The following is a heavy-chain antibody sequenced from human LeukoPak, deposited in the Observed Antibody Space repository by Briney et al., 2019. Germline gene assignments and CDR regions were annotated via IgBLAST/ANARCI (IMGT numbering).Heavy chain of an antibody. J-gene: IGHJ4*02. CDR2: INPNSGGT. CDR3: AGDWGPGLVYSSSPYDY. CDR1: GYTFTGYY. Sequence: GASVKVSCKASGYTFTGYYMHWVRQAPGQGLEWMGWINPNSGGTNYAQKFQGRVTMTRDTSISTAYMELSRLRSDDTAVYYCAGDWGPGLVYSSSPYDYWGQGTLVTVSS. D-gene: IGHD6-13*01. V-gene: IGHV1-2*02.